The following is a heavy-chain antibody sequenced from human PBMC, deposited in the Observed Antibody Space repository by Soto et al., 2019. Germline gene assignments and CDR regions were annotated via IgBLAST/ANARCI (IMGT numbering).Heavy chain of an antibody. Sequence: SQTLSLTCAISGDSVSSNSAAWNWISQSPSRGLEWLGRTYYRSKWYNDYAVSVKSRITINPDTSKNQFSLQLNSVTPEDTAVYYCARDQSVGYCSGGSGFPMGYYYYGMDVWGQGTTVTVS. CDR3: ARDQSVGYCSGGSGFPMGYYYYGMDV. D-gene: IGHD2-15*01. CDR2: TYYRSKWYN. V-gene: IGHV6-1*01. CDR1: GDSVSSNSAA. J-gene: IGHJ6*02.